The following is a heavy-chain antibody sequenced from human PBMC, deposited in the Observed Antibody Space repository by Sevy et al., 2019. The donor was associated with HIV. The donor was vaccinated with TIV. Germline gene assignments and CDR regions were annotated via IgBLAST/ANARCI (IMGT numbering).Heavy chain of an antibody. V-gene: IGHV4-59*13. CDR3: ARSRASSSWRGGYFDY. D-gene: IGHD6-13*01. CDR1: GGSISSYY. J-gene: IGHJ4*02. Sequence: SETLSLTCTVSGGSISSYYWSWIRRPPGKGLEWIGCLYYSGSTNDNPSLKSRVTISVDTSKNQFSLKLSSVTAADTAVYYCARSRASSSWRGGYFDYWGQGTLVTVSS. CDR2: LYYSGST.